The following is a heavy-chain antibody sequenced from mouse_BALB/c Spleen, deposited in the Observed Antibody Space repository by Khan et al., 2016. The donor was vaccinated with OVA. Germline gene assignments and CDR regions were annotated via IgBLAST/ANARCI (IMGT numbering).Heavy chain of an antibody. V-gene: IGHV1-4*01. D-gene: IGHD1-1*01. J-gene: IGHJ4*01. CDR1: GYTFTSNT. CDR3: ARRTTGYTMDY. CDR2: INPRSGYN. Sequence: VQLQESGADLARPGASVWMSCKASGYTFTSNTMHWVKQRPGQGLEWIGYINPRSGYNNYNQNFKGKATLTADKSSRTAYMQLSSLTTEDSAVYYCARRTTGYTMDYWGQGTSVTVSS.